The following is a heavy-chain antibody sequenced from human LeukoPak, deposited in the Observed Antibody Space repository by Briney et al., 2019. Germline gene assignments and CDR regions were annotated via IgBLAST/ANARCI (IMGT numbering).Heavy chain of an antibody. J-gene: IGHJ6*02. Sequence: SQTPSLTCAISGDSVSSSSAAWNWIRQSPSRGLEWLGRTYYRSKWYNDYAVSMKSRITINPDTSKNQFSLQLNSVTPEDTAVYYCARGPRELLWFGELLRDRTPYYYYYGMDVWGQGTTVTVSS. CDR3: ARGPRELLWFGELLRDRTPYYYYYGMDV. D-gene: IGHD3-10*01. CDR2: TYYRSKWYN. CDR1: GDSVSSSSAA. V-gene: IGHV6-1*01.